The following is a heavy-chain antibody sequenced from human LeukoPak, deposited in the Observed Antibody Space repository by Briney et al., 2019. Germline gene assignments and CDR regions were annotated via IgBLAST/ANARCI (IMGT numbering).Heavy chain of an antibody. CDR3: ARITRGYCSSTSCYTDWFDP. J-gene: IGHJ5*02. V-gene: IGHV4-39*01. D-gene: IGHD2-2*02. Sequence: SETLSLTCTVSGGSFSSSSYYWGWIRQPPGKGLEWIGSIYYSGSTYYNPSLKSRVTISVDTSKNQFSLKLSSVTAADTAVYYCARITRGYCSSTSCYTDWFDPWGQGTLVTVSS. CDR2: IYYSGST. CDR1: GGSFSSSSYY.